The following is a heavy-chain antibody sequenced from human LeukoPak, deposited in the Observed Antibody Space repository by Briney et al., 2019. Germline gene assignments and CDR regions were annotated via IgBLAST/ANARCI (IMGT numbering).Heavy chain of an antibody. J-gene: IGHJ6*03. V-gene: IGHV3-7*01. CDR3: ARDRKDYGGNHKGYYYMDV. Sequence: GGSLRLSCAAPGFTFSSYWMSWVRQAPGKGLEWVANIKQDGSEKYYVDSVKGRLTISRDNAKNSLYLQMSSLRAEDTAVYYCARDRKDYGGNHKGYYYMDVWGKGTTVTVSS. CDR1: GFTFSSYW. D-gene: IGHD4-23*01. CDR2: IKQDGSEK.